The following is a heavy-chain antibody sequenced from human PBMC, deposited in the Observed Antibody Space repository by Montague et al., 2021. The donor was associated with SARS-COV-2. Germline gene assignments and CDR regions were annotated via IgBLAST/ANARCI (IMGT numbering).Heavy chain of an antibody. CDR2: ISYDGSNK. CDR1: GFTFSSYA. Sequence: SLRLSCAASGFTFSSYAMHWVRQAPGKGLEWVAVISYDGSNKYYADSVKGRFTISRDNSKNTLYLQVNSLRAEDTAVYYCASSIVVVPAAIPYEAYYYYGMDVWGQGTTVTVSS. J-gene: IGHJ6*02. V-gene: IGHV3-30-3*01. CDR3: ASSIVVVPAAIPYEAYYYYGMDV. D-gene: IGHD2-2*02.